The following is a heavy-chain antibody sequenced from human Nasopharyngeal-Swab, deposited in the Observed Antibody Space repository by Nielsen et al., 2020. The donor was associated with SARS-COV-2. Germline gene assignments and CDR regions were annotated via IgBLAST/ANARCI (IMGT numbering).Heavy chain of an antibody. CDR2: IYYSGST. CDR3: ASGLMVYAIASPFDY. Sequence: SETLSLTCTVSGGSISSGGYYWSWIRQHPGKGLEWIGYIYYSGSTYYNPSLKSRVTISVDTSKNQFSLKLSSVTAADTAVYYCASGLMVYAIASPFDYWGQGTLVTVSS. J-gene: IGHJ4*02. CDR1: GGSISSGGYY. V-gene: IGHV4-31*03. D-gene: IGHD2-8*01.